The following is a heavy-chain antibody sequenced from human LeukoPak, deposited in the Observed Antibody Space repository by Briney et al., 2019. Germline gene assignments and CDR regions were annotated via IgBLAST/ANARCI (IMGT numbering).Heavy chain of an antibody. Sequence: SETLSLTCSVSHYSINSGFYWGWIRQPPGKGLEWVGSISHSGSTYYNPSLKSRVTILVDTSKNQFSLELRSVTAADTAVYYCARVVQSTDSSGFYLPEYFQHWGQGTLVTVSS. CDR1: HYSINSGFY. D-gene: IGHD3-22*01. CDR3: ARVVQSTDSSGFYLPEYFQH. CDR2: ISHSGST. J-gene: IGHJ1*01. V-gene: IGHV4-38-2*02.